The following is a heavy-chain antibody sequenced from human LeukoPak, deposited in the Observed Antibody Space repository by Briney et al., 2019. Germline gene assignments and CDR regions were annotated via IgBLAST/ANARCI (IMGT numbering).Heavy chain of an antibody. Sequence: PGGSLRLSCAVSGLTFNNYAMSWVRQAPGKGLEWFSGISGRGASKYYADSVKGRFTISRDNSKNTLYLQMNSLKAEDTAIYYCAKDPTDFDSSGQTYFDYWGQGTLVTVSS. CDR3: AKDPTDFDSSGQTYFDY. V-gene: IGHV3-23*01. D-gene: IGHD3-22*01. J-gene: IGHJ4*02. CDR2: ISGRGASK. CDR1: GLTFNNYA.